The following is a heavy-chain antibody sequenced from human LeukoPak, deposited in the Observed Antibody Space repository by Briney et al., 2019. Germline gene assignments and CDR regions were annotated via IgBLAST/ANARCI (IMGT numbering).Heavy chain of an antibody. CDR1: GFTFSNYA. D-gene: IGHD3-22*01. CDR2: ISDSGGST. J-gene: IGHJ4*02. Sequence: PGGSLRLSCAASGFTFSNYAMSWVRQAPGKVLEWVSTISDSGGSTYYADSVKGRFTISRDNSKNTLYLQMNSLRAEDTAVYYCARGFTMIDYWGQGTLVTVSS. CDR3: ARGFTMIDY. V-gene: IGHV3-23*01.